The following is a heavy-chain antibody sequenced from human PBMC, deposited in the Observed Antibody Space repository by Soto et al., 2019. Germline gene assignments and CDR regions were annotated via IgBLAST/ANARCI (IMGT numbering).Heavy chain of an antibody. J-gene: IGHJ3*02. CDR3: AKDMILEWLLYAFDI. CDR2: VSHDGRNT. CDR1: GFTFSDYA. V-gene: IGHV3-30*18. Sequence: GGSLRLSCAASGFTFSDYAMHWVRQAPGKGLEWVAVVSHDGRNTHYADSVKGRFTISRDNSKNTLYLQMNSLRAEDTAVYYCAKDMILEWLLYAFDIWGQGTMVTVSS. D-gene: IGHD3-3*01.